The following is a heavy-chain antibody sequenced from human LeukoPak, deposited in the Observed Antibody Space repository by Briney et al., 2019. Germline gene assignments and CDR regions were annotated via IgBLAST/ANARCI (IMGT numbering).Heavy chain of an antibody. CDR2: IYYSGSN. D-gene: IGHD3-9*01. Sequence: SETLSLTCTVSGGSISSYYWSWIRQPPGKGLEWIGYIYYSGSNNYNPSLKSRVTISVDTSKNQFSLKLSSVTAADTAVYYCARALRYFDWLFSLPTGDAFDIWGQGTMVTVSS. V-gene: IGHV4-59*01. CDR3: ARALRYFDWLFSLPTGDAFDI. CDR1: GGSISSYY. J-gene: IGHJ3*02.